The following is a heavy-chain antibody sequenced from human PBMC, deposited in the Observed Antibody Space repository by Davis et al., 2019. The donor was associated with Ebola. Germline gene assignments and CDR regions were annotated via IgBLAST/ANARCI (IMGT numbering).Heavy chain of an antibody. D-gene: IGHD3-3*01. CDR2: IGPSGNSF. V-gene: IGHV3-11*04. Sequence: PGGSLRLSCEVSGFTFSDYYMSWIRQAPGKGLEWIAYIGPSGNSFYCADPVKGRFTISRDNAKNSLYLQMNSLRAEDTAVYYCANLEWVNPDYWGQGVVVTVSS. CDR3: ANLEWVNPDY. J-gene: IGHJ4*02. CDR1: GFTFSDYY.